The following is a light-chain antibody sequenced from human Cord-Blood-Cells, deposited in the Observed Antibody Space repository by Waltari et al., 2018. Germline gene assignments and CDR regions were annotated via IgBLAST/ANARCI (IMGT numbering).Light chain of an antibody. J-gene: IGKJ3*01. CDR1: QSISSW. CDR3: QQYNSYSPERFT. Sequence: EIQMTQSPSPLSASVGDRVTITCRDSQSISSWLAWYQQKPVKAPKLLIYDASSLESGVPSRFSGSGSGTEFTLTISSLQPDDFATYYCQQYNSYSPERFTFGPGTKVDIK. CDR2: DAS. V-gene: IGKV1-5*01.